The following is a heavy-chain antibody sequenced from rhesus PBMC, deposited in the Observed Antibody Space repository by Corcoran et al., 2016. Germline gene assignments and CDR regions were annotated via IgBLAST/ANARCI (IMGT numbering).Heavy chain of an antibody. Sequence: EVQLVESGGGLVQPGGSLRLSCAASGFTFSSYGMHWVRQAPGKGLEWVAVISYDGSKKYYTDSVKYRFTISRNNSKNKLYLQMNNLKLKDTAVYYCARERGIAGTTRDAFDFWGQGLRVTVSS. J-gene: IGHJ3*01. CDR1: GFTFSSYG. V-gene: IGHV3-54*02. CDR2: ISYDGSKK. D-gene: IGHD1-14*01. CDR3: ARERGIAGTTRDAFDF.